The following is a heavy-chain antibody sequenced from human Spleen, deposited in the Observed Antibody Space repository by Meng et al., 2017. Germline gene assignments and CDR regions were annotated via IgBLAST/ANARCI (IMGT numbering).Heavy chain of an antibody. V-gene: IGHV4-61*05. Sequence: QLQVQESGPGLVKPSETLSLTCTVSGGSISSSSFYWVWIRQPPGMGLEWIGEIYHSGRTNYNPSVKSRVIMSVDKSQNQFSLKLTSVTAADTAVYYCARATVAGTFDYWGQGTLVTVSS. CDR2: IYHSGRT. CDR1: GGSISSSSFY. D-gene: IGHD6-19*01. CDR3: ARATVAGTFDY. J-gene: IGHJ4*02.